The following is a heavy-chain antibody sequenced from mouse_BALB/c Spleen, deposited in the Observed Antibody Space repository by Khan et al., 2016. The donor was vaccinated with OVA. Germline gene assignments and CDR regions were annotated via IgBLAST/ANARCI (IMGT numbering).Heavy chain of an antibody. V-gene: IGHV5-12*02. CDR2: ICTGGGST. CDR3: ARQRSGAMDY. CDR1: GFTFSDYY. Sequence: EVELVESGGGLVQPGGSLKLSCATSGFTFSDYYMHWVRQTPEKGLEWVACICTGGGSTYYPDTVKGRFTITRDNATNTLYLQLSRLKSEDTASDNCARQRSGAMDYWGQGTSVTVSS. J-gene: IGHJ4*01.